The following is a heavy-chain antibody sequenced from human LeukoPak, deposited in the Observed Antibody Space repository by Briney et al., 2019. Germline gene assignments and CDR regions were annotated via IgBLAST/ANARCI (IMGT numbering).Heavy chain of an antibody. V-gene: IGHV1-69*05. D-gene: IGHD4-17*01. CDR1: GGTFSSYA. CDR3: ARDGDYPLGGLDY. J-gene: IGHJ4*02. CDR2: IIPIFGTA. Sequence: SAKVSCKASGGTFSSYAISWVRQAPGQGLEWMGRIIPIFGTANYAQKFQGRVTITTDESTSTAYMELSSLRSEDTAVYYCARDGDYPLGGLDYWGQGTLVTVSS.